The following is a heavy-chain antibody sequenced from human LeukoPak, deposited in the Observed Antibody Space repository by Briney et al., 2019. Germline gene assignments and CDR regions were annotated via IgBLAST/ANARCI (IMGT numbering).Heavy chain of an antibody. V-gene: IGHV3-48*03. CDR3: ARVDYYDSSGY. D-gene: IGHD3-22*01. CDR1: GFTFSDYE. Sequence: GGSLRLSCAASGFTFSDYEMIWVRQAPGKGLAWVAYISDESRAIFYADSVKGRFTVSRDNAKNSLYLQMNSLRAEDTAVYYCARVDYYDSSGYWGQGTLVTVSS. J-gene: IGHJ4*02. CDR2: ISDESRAI.